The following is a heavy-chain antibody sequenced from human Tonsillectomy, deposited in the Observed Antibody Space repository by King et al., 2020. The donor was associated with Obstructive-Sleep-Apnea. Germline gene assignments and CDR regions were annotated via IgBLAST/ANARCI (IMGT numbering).Heavy chain of an antibody. Sequence: VQLVESGAEVKKPGESLKISCKASGYRFTSYWIAWVRQMPGKGLEWMGIIYPGDSNTRYSPSFEGQVTISADKSNRTAYLQWSSLKASDSAMYYCARLGGDTAMVMVPLDHWGQGTLVTVSS. V-gene: IGHV5-51*01. CDR1: GYRFTSYW. CDR3: ARLGGDTAMVMVPLDH. CDR2: IYPGDSNT. D-gene: IGHD5-18*01. J-gene: IGHJ4*02.